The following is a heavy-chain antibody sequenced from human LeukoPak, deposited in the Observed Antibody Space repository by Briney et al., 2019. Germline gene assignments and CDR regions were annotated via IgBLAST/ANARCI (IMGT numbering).Heavy chain of an antibody. Sequence: SETLSLTCTVSGGSISSYYWSWIRQPPGKGLEWIGSIYYSGSTYYNPSLKSRVTISVDTSKNQFSLKLSSVTAADTAVYYCARERYCGGDCYSVRLVWDYWGQGTLVTVSS. D-gene: IGHD2-21*02. CDR2: IYYSGST. CDR1: GGSISSYY. V-gene: IGHV4-39*07. CDR3: ARERYCGGDCYSVRLVWDY. J-gene: IGHJ4*02.